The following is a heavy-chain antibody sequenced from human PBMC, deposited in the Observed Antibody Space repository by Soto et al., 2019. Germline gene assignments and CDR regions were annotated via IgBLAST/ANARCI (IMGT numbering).Heavy chain of an antibody. Sequence: QVQLVQSGAEVKKPGASVKVSCKASGYTFTSYGISWGRQAPGQGLEWMGWISAYNGNTNYAQTHQGRHTMTTDPSTSTACMELRSLRYDDTAVYYCARDGYDSSGSGGHWGQGTLFTVSA. CDR1: GYTFTSYG. CDR3: ARDGYDSSGSGGH. D-gene: IGHD3-22*01. V-gene: IGHV1-18*01. CDR2: ISAYNGNT. J-gene: IGHJ1*01.